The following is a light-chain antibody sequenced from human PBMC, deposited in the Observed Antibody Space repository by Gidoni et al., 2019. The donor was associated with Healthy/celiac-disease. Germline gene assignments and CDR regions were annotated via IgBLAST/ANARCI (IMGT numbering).Light chain of an antibody. CDR3: SSYTSSSTPDV. V-gene: IGLV2-14*01. J-gene: IGLJ1*01. CDR1: SSDVGGYNY. Sequence: QSALTQPDSVSGSPGQSSTISCTGTSSDVGGYNYVSWYQQHPGKAPKLMIYEVSHRPSGVSNRFSGSKSGNTASLTISGLQAEDEADYYCSSYTSSSTPDVFGTGTKVTVL. CDR2: EVS.